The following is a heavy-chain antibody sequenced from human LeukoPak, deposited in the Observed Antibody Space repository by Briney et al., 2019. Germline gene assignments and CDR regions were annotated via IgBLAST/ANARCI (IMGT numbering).Heavy chain of an antibody. V-gene: IGHV3-74*01. CDR3: ARAGVQQQLVPVYFDY. Sequence: PGGSLRLSCAASGFTFSSYWMHWVRQAPGKGPVWVSHINNDGSGTTYADSVKGRFTISRDDSKNTLYLQMNSLRAEDTAVYYCARAGVQQQLVPVYFDYWGQGTLVTVSS. D-gene: IGHD6-13*01. CDR2: INNDGSGT. CDR1: GFTFSSYW. J-gene: IGHJ4*02.